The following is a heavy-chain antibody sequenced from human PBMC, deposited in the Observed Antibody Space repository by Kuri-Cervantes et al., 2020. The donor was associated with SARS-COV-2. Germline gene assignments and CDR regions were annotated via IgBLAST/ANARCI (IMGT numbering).Heavy chain of an antibody. V-gene: IGHV3-21*01. Sequence: GESLKISCAASGFTFSSYSMNWVRQAPGKGLEWVSCISSSSSYIYYADSVKGRFTIYRDNTKNSLYLQMNSLRAEEPAVYYCAKGAKRWDTAMVKVKDWFDPWGQGTLVTVSS. CDR1: GFTFSSYS. CDR3: AKGAKRWDTAMVKVKDWFDP. D-gene: IGHD5-18*01. J-gene: IGHJ5*02. CDR2: ISSSSSYI.